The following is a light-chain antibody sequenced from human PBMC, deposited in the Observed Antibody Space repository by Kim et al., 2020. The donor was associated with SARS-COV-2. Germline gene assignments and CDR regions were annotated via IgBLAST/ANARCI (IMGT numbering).Light chain of an antibody. CDR3: QHYYTTPFT. J-gene: IGKJ3*01. CDR2: WSS. CDR1: QSVLYSSNNKNY. Sequence: ATINCNSSQSVLYSSNNKNYLAWYQQKPGQPPKLLIYWSSTRESGVPDRFSGSGSGTDFTLTISSLQAEDVAVYYCQHYYTTPFTFGPGTKVDIK. V-gene: IGKV4-1*01.